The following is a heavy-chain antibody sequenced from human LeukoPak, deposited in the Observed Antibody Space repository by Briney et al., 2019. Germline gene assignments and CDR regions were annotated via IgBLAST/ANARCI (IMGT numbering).Heavy chain of an antibody. V-gene: IGHV3-23*01. CDR3: AKDLTVTDDN. CDR1: GFTFTSYD. Sequence: PGGSLRLSCAASGFTFTSYDMSWVRQAPGKGLEWVSAISGSGGNTYYADSVKGRFTISRDNSKNTLYLQMNSLRAEDTAVYYCAKDLTVTDDNWGQGTLVTVSS. D-gene: IGHD2-21*02. J-gene: IGHJ4*02. CDR2: ISGSGGNT.